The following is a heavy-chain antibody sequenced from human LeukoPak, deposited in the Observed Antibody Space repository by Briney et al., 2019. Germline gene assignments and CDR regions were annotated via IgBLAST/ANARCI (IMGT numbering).Heavy chain of an antibody. Sequence: ASVKVSCKASGYTFTGYYMHWVRQAPGQGLEWMGWINPNSGGTNYAQKFQGRVTMTRDTSIGTAYMELSRLRSDDTAVYYCARDSPVAGTWVSYFDYWGQGTLVTVSS. CDR2: INPNSGGT. J-gene: IGHJ4*02. D-gene: IGHD6-19*01. V-gene: IGHV1-2*02. CDR1: GYTFTGYY. CDR3: ARDSPVAGTWVSYFDY.